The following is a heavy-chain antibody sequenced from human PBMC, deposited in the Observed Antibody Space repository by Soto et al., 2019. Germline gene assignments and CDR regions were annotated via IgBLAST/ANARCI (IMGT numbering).Heavy chain of an antibody. Sequence: GGSLRLSCAASGFTFSSYAINWVRQAPGKGLEWVSSISGSGGTTYYADSVKGRFTISRDNSRNTLYLQMNSLKAEDTAVYYCANSWRGEWPGYMDVWGKGTTVTVSS. CDR3: ANSWRGEWPGYMDV. V-gene: IGHV3-23*01. CDR1: GFTFSSYA. CDR2: ISGSGGTT. J-gene: IGHJ6*03. D-gene: IGHD3-10*01.